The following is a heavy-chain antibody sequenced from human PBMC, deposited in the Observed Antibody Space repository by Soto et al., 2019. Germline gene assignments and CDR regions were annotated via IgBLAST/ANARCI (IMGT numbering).Heavy chain of an antibody. D-gene: IGHD5-12*01. J-gene: IGHJ5*02. CDR1: GGTFSSYA. CDR3: ARVLSGYQNWFDP. CDR2: IIPIFGTA. Sequence: ASVKVSCKASGGTFSSYAISWVRRAPGQGLEWMGGIIPIFGTANYAQKFQGRVTITADESTSTAYMELSSLRSEDTAVYYCARVLSGYQNWFDPWGQGTLVTVSS. V-gene: IGHV1-69*13.